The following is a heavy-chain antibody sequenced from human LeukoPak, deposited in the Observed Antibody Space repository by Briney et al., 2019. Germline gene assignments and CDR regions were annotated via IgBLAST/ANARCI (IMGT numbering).Heavy chain of an antibody. CDR2: IIPILGIA. Sequence: SLKVSCKAPGGTFSSYTISWVRQAPGQGLEWMGRIIPILGIANYAQKFQGRVTITADKSTSTAYMELNSLRSEDTAVYYCVREAYGGNCAVDYWGQGTLVTVSS. J-gene: IGHJ4*02. CDR3: VREAYGGNCAVDY. V-gene: IGHV1-69*04. CDR1: GGTFSSYT. D-gene: IGHD4-23*01.